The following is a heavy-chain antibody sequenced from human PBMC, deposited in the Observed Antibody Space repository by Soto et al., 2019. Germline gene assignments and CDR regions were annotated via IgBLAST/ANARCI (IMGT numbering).Heavy chain of an antibody. CDR3: ARFGQRGAYFAY. CDR2: ISSSSSYI. V-gene: IGHV3-21*01. J-gene: IGHJ4*02. D-gene: IGHD3-10*01. CDR1: GFTFSSAS. Sequence: EVQLVESGGGLVKPGGSLRLSCAASGFTFSSASMNWVRQDPGKGLEWVSSISSSSSYIYYADSVKGRFTISRDNAKNSLYLQMNSLRAEDTAVYYCARFGQRGAYFAYWGQGTLVTVSS.